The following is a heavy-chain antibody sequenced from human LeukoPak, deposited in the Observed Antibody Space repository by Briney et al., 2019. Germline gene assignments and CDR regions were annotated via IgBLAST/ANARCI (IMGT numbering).Heavy chain of an antibody. CDR3: AREIGPIQLHLWGSAFDY. CDR2: INPGGRST. CDR1: GYTFANYY. V-gene: IGHV1-46*01. Sequence: ASVKVSCKASGYTFANYYIHWVRQAPGQGLEWMGIINPGGRSTSYAQKFQGRVTMTRDTSTSTVYMELSSLRSEDTAVYYCAREIGPIQLHLWGSAFDYWGQGTLVTVSS. J-gene: IGHJ4*02. D-gene: IGHD5-24*01.